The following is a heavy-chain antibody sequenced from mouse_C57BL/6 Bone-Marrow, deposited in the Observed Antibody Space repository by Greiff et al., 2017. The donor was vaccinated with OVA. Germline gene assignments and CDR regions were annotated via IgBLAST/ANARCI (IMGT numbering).Heavy chain of an antibody. CDR1: GFTFSNYW. V-gene: IGHV6-3*01. Sequence: EVKVEESGGGLVQPGGSMKLSCVASGFTFSNYWMNWVRQSPEKGLEWVAQIRLKSDNYATHYAESVKGRFTISRDDSKSSVYLQMNNLRAEDTGIYYCTGAPETGIDYWGQGTTLTVSS. CDR2: IRLKSDNYAT. D-gene: IGHD4-1*01. CDR3: TGAPETGIDY. J-gene: IGHJ2*01.